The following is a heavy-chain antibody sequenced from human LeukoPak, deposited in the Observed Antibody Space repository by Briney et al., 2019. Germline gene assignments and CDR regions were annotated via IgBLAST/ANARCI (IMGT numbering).Heavy chain of an antibody. D-gene: IGHD3-10*01. CDR2: VYNSGTT. J-gene: IGHJ3*02. CDR1: GGFATYYG. CDR3: ARGPHMVRGVKDAFDI. Sequence: SETLSLTCTVSGGFATYYGWSWIRQPPGKGLEWIGFVYNSGTTKYNPSLKSRVTISRDTSKNQFSLKLSSVTAADTAVYYCARGPHMVRGVKDAFDIWGQGTMVTVSS. V-gene: IGHV4-59*02.